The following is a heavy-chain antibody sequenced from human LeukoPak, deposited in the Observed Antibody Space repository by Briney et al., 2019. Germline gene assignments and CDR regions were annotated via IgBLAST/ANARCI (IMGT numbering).Heavy chain of an antibody. CDR2: IIPIFGTA. D-gene: IGHD3-3*01. J-gene: IGHJ4*02. Sequence: ASVKVSCKASGGTFSSYAISWVRQAPGQGLEWMGGIIPIFGTANYAQKFQGRVTVTADESTSTAYMELSSLRSEDTAVYYCAVTIFGVVIANFDYWGQGTLVTVSS. CDR1: GGTFSSYA. V-gene: IGHV1-69*13. CDR3: AVTIFGVVIANFDY.